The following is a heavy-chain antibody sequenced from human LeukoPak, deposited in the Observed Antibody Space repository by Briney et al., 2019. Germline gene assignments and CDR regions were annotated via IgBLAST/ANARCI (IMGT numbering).Heavy chain of an antibody. Sequence: ASVKVSCKASGYTFTGYYMHWVRQAPGQGLEWMGWINPNSGGTNYAQKFQGRLTMTRDTSISTAYMELSSLKSDDTAVYYCARVLPDGYFPFDSWGQGTLVTVSS. V-gene: IGHV1-2*02. CDR1: GYTFTGYY. CDR2: INPNSGGT. D-gene: IGHD3-22*01. CDR3: ARVLPDGYFPFDS. J-gene: IGHJ4*02.